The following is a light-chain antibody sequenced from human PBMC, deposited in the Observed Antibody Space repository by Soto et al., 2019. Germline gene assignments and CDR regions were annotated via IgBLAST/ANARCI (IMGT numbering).Light chain of an antibody. V-gene: IGKV1-39*01. CDR2: AAS. Sequence: DIQMTQSPSSLPASVGDRVTITCRASQSISSYLNWYQQKPGKAPKLLIYAASSLQSGVPSRFSGSGSGTDFTLTIKSLQPEDFATYYCQQSYGALTWTFGQGTKVDIK. CDR1: QSISSY. J-gene: IGKJ1*01. CDR3: QQSYGALTWT.